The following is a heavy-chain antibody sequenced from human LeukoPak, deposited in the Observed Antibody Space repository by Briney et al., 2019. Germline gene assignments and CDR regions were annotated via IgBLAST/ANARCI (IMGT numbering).Heavy chain of an antibody. Sequence: GESLKISCKGSGYSFTSYWIGWVRQMPGKGLEWIGIIYPDDSDVRYSPSFQGQVTISADKSISTAYLQWSSLKASDTAMYYCARHGVYCSSTSCYPDYFDYWGQGTLVTVSS. D-gene: IGHD2-2*01. CDR2: IYPDDSDV. CDR1: GYSFTSYW. V-gene: IGHV5-51*01. J-gene: IGHJ4*02. CDR3: ARHGVYCSSTSCYPDYFDY.